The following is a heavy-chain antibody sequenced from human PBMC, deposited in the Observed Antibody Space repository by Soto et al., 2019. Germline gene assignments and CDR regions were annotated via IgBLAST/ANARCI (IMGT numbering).Heavy chain of an antibody. CDR3: ARGHEMLRYCDWLSDS. V-gene: IGHV3-11*01. Sequence: QVQLVESGGGLVKPGGSLRLSCAASGFTFSDYYMSWIRQAPGKGLAWVSYISSSGSTIYYADSVKGRFNISRDNAKNSLYLQMNSLRAEDTDVYYCARGHEMLRYCDWLSDSWGQGTLVTVSS. J-gene: IGHJ4*02. CDR1: GFTFSDYY. D-gene: IGHD3-9*01. CDR2: ISSSGSTI.